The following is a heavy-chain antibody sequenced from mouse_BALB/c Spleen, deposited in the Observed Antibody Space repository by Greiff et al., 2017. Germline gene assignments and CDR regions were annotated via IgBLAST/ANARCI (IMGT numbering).Heavy chain of an antibody. J-gene: IGHJ2*01. D-gene: IGHD1-2*01. CDR3: ARDALLRPFDD. CDR1: GFTFTDYY. V-gene: IGHV7-3*02. Sequence: EVQVVESGGGLVQPGGSLRLSCATSGFTFTDYYMSWVRQPPGKALEWLGFIRNKANGYTTEYSASVKGRFTISRDNSQSILYLQMNTLRAEDSATYYCARDALLRPFDDWGQGTTLTVSS. CDR2: IRNKANGYTT.